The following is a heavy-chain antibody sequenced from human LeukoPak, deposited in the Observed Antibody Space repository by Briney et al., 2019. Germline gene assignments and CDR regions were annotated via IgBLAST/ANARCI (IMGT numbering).Heavy chain of an antibody. CDR1: GASGRTVSSSSYY. V-gene: IGHV4-30-4*08. J-gene: IGHJ6*03. Sequence: PSETLSLTCTVSGASGRTVSSSSYYWGWIRQPPGKGLEWIGYIYYSGSTYYNPSLKSRVTISVDTSKNQFSLKLSSVTAADTAVYYCARTTYSSSSGRYYYYMDVWGKGTTVTVSS. CDR2: IYYSGST. D-gene: IGHD6-6*01. CDR3: ARTTYSSSSGRYYYYMDV.